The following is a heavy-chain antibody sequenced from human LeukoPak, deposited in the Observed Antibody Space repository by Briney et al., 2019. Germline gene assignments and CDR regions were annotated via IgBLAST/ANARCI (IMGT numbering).Heavy chain of an antibody. J-gene: IGHJ4*02. D-gene: IGHD3-3*01. CDR2: INPNSGGT. CDR1: GYTFTGYY. CDR3: ARDFYDFWSGYYRSPGY. Sequence: ASVKVSCKASGYTFTGYYMHWVRQAPGQGLEWMGWINPNSGGTNYAQKFQGRVTMTRDTSISTAYMELSRLRSDDTAVYYCARDFYDFWSGYYRSPGYWGQGTLVTVSS. V-gene: IGHV1-2*02.